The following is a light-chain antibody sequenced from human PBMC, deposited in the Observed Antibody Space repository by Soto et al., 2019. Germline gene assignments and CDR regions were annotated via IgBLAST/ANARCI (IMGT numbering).Light chain of an antibody. V-gene: IGLV2-14*01. J-gene: IGLJ1*01. CDR3: SSFTSSSTLYV. Sequence: QSVLTQPASVPGSPGQSITISCTGTSSDVGGYNSVSWYQQHPGKAPKLMIYEVSNRPSGVSNRFSGSKSGNTASLTVSGLQAEDEADYYRSSFTSSSTLYVFGTGTKVTVL. CDR1: SSDVGGYNS. CDR2: EVS.